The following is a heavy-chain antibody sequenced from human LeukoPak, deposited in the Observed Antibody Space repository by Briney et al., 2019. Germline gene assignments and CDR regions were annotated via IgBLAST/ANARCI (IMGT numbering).Heavy chain of an antibody. CDR1: NGSFTNYY. CDR3: ARAGDGHYYYYYMDV. CDR2: IFPSGLT. Sequence: PSETLSLTCSVSNGSFTNYYWGWIRQPPGKRPEWIGYIFPSGLTNYNPSLNSRVTISLDTAKSQFSLTLKSVTAADTAVYYCARAGDGHYYYYYMDVWGTGTPVTVSS. V-gene: IGHV4-4*08. J-gene: IGHJ6*03. D-gene: IGHD1-26*01.